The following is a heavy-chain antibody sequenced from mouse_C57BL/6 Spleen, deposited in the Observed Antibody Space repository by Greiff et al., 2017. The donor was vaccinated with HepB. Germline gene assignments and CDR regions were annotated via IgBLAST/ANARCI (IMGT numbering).Heavy chain of an antibody. J-gene: IGHJ2*01. D-gene: IGHD2-4*01. CDR2: FYPGSGSI. Sequence: VQLQQSGAELVKPGASVKLSCKASGYTFTEYTIHWVKQRSGQGLEWIGWFYPGSGSIKYNEKFKDKATLTADKSSSTVYMELSRLTSEDSAVYFCARHEVRYDYDGLYYFDYWGQGTTLTVSS. CDR1: GYTFTEYT. V-gene: IGHV1-62-2*01. CDR3: ARHEVRYDYDGLYYFDY.